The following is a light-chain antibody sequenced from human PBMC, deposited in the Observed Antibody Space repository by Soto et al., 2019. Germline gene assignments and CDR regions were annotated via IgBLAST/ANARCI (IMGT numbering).Light chain of an antibody. Sequence: QSVLTQPPSASGTPGQRVTISCSGSSSNIGSNAVNWYQQLPGTAPKLLMYSNNQRPSGVPDRFSGSKSGTSASLAISGLQSEDEAEYYCAAWDDSLNGQVFGTGTKLTVL. V-gene: IGLV1-44*01. J-gene: IGLJ1*01. CDR1: SSNIGSNA. CDR3: AAWDDSLNGQV. CDR2: SNN.